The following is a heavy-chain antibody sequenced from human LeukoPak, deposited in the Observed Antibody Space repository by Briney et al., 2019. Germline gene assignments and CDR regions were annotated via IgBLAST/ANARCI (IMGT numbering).Heavy chain of an antibody. CDR2: IDHRGSA. Sequence: PSETLSLTCAVHGASLSDYYWTWIRQSPEKGLECIGAIDHRGSANYNPSLESRVTISLDTSKNQFSLKLSSVTAADTAVYYCARVITMVRGVRRAPNWFDPWGQGTLVTVSS. CDR3: ARVITMVRGVRRAPNWFDP. D-gene: IGHD3-10*01. CDR1: GASLSDYY. J-gene: IGHJ5*02. V-gene: IGHV4-34*01.